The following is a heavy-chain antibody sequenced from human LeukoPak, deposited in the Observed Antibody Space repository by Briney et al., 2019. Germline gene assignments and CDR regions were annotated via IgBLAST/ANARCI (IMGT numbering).Heavy chain of an antibody. CDR3: ARGRTAAYIYYMDV. J-gene: IGHJ6*03. CDR1: GYTFTSYG. D-gene: IGHD2-2*01. CDR2: ITVYNGNT. Sequence: ASVKVSCKASGYTFTSYGITWVRQAPGQGLEWMGWITVYNGNTKYAQKLQGRVTMTTETSTNTAYMELRSLRSDDTAVYYCARGRTAAYIYYMDVWGKGTTVTVSS. V-gene: IGHV1-18*01.